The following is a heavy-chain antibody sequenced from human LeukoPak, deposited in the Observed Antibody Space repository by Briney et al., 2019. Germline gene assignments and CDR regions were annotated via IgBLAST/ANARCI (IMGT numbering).Heavy chain of an antibody. CDR3: ARGVYGGNSVFDY. J-gene: IGHJ4*02. V-gene: IGHV1-18*01. CDR2: INPYKSNT. CDR1: GYIFVSYG. D-gene: IGHD4-23*01. Sequence: GASVKVSCKASGYIFVSYGINWVRQAPGQGLEWMGWINPYKSNTNYTQNFQGRVTMATDSSTSAAYMELRSLRSDDTAVYYCARGVYGGNSVFDYLGQGTLVIVSS.